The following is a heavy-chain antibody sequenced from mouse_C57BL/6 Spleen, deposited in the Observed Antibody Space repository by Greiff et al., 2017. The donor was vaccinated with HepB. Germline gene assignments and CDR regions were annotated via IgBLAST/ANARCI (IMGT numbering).Heavy chain of an antibody. CDR1: GYAFTNYL. J-gene: IGHJ2*01. V-gene: IGHV1-54*01. Sequence: QVQLQQSGAELVRPGTSVKVSCKASGYAFTNYLIEWVKQRPGQGLEWIGVINPGSGGTNYNEKFKGKATLTADKSSSTAYMQLSSLTSEDSAVYFCAREERGEYFDYWGQGTTLTVSS. CDR3: AREERGEYFDY. CDR2: INPGSGGT.